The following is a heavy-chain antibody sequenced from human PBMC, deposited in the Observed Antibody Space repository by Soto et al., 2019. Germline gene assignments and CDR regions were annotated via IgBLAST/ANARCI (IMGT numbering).Heavy chain of an antibody. CDR3: GRDPRRASGGLDI. CDR1: GDSVSSNSAA. V-gene: IGHV6-1*01. CDR2: TYYRSKWYN. J-gene: IGHJ3*02. Sequence: SQTLSLTCAISGDSVSSNSAAWNWIRQSPSRGLEWLGRTYYRSKWYNDYAVSVQSRISINPDTSKNQFSLQLNSVTPEDTAVDDCGRDPRRASGGLDIWGKGTRCTV. D-gene: IGHD3-10*01.